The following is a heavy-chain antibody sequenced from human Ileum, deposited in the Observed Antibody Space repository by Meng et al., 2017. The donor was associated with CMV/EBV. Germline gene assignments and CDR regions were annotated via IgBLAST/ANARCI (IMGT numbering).Heavy chain of an antibody. CDR1: GFSVSNTY. CDR2: INRVNPI. J-gene: IGHJ4*02. D-gene: IGHD2/OR15-2a*01. Sequence: AASGFSVSNTYVSWVRQAPGRGLEWVAVINRVNPIEYVDSVRGRFTISRDNAKNTMYLQMNSLRVDDTAVYYCAVSLHCNYRCYFDFWGQGILVTVSS. V-gene: IGHV3-53*01. CDR3: AVSLHCNYRCYFDF.